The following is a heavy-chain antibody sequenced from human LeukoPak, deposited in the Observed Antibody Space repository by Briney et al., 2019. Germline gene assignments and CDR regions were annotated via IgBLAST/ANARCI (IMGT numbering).Heavy chain of an antibody. CDR1: GGSIRSGDHY. Sequence: SQTLSLTCTVSGGSIRSGDHYWSWIRQSPGKGLEWIGCIYYNGSTYYNPSLKRRVAMSLDTSKNQFSLKLNSVTPADTAVYYCARDVGANPADAFDIWGQGTMVTVSS. J-gene: IGHJ3*02. V-gene: IGHV4-30-4*01. D-gene: IGHD4/OR15-4a*01. CDR3: ARDVGANPADAFDI. CDR2: IYYNGST.